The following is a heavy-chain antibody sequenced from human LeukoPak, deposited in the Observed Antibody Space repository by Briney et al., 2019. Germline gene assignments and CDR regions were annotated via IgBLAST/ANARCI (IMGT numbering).Heavy chain of an antibody. CDR3: ARSPAYSSSFSIDP. J-gene: IGHJ5*02. D-gene: IGHD6-6*01. CDR2: IIPIFGTA. CDR1: GGTFSSYA. V-gene: IGHV1-69*05. Sequence: SVEVSRKASGGTFSSYAISWVRQVPGQGLEWMGGIIPIFGTANYAQKFQGRVTITTDESTSTAYMELSSLRSEDTAVYYCARSPAYSSSFSIDPWGQGTLVTVSS.